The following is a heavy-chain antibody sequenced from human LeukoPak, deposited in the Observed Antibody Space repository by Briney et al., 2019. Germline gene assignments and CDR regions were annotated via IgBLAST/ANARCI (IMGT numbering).Heavy chain of an antibody. V-gene: IGHV3-11*01. CDR3: ARTAVPGCEDYWFDA. Sequence: PGGSLRLSCAPSGFTFSDYYISWIRQAPGKRLEWVSYISGSGSTIYYAVSVKGRFTISRDNAKNSLYLQMNSLRAEDTAVYYCARTAVPGCEDYWFDAWGQGTMVTVSS. CDR2: ISGSGSTI. CDR1: GFTFSDYY. D-gene: IGHD1-1*01. J-gene: IGHJ5*02.